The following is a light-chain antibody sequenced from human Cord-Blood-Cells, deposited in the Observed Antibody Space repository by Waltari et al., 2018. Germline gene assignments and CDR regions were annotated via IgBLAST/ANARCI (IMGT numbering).Light chain of an antibody. CDR1: QSVSSN. Sequence: EIVMTPSPATLSVSPGERATLSCRASQSVSSNLAWYQQKTGQAPRLPIYGASTRATGIPARFSGRGSGTEFTLTISSLQSEDFAVYYCQQYNNWPRTFGQGNKVEIK. V-gene: IGKV3-15*01. CDR3: QQYNNWPRT. J-gene: IGKJ1*01. CDR2: GAS.